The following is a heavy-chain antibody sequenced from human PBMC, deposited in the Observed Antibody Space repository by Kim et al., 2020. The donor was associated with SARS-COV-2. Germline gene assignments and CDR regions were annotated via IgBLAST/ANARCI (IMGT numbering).Heavy chain of an antibody. CDR2: ISYDGSNK. J-gene: IGHJ3*02. CDR3: ARDNHELRFLEWLLAGGAFDI. Sequence: GGSLRLSCAASGFTFSSYAMHWVRQAPGKGLEWVAVISYDGSNKYYADSVKGRFTISRDNSKNTLYLQMNSLRAEDTAVYYCARDNHELRFLEWLLAGGAFDIWGQGTMVTVSS. CDR1: GFTFSSYA. D-gene: IGHD3-3*01. V-gene: IGHV3-30-3*01.